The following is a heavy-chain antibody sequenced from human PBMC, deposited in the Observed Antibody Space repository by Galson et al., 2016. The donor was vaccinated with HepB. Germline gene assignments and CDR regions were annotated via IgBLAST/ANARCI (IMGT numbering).Heavy chain of an antibody. CDR3: ARRQMYTMSAFDY. CDR2: IKPDGSEK. J-gene: IGHJ4*02. CDR1: GFTFSTYW. Sequence: SLRLSCAASGFTFSTYWMSWVRQAPGKGLEWVANIKPDGSEKYYVDSVKGRFTISSDTAKSSLYLQMNSLRAEDTAVYYCARRQMYTMSAFDYWGQGTLVTVSS. V-gene: IGHV3-7*01. D-gene: IGHD5-24*01.